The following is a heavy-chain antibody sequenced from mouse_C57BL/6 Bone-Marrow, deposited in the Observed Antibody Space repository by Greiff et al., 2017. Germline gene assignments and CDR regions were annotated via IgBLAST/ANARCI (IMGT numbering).Heavy chain of an antibody. CDR3: TTYYYGS. D-gene: IGHD1-1*01. CDR1: GFNIKDDY. V-gene: IGHV14-4*01. Sequence: EVQLQQSGAELVRPGASVKLSCTASGFNIKDDYMHWVKQRPEQGLEWIGWIDPENGDTEYASKFQGKATIPADTSSNTAYLQLSRRTSEDTAVYYCTTYYYGSWGQGTTLTVSS. CDR2: IDPENGDT. J-gene: IGHJ2*01.